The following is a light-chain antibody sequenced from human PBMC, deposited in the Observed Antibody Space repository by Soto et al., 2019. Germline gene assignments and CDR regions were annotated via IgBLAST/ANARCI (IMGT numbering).Light chain of an antibody. V-gene: IGKV3-20*01. J-gene: IGKJ1*01. CDR2: SAS. CDR1: QNLGTLY. Sequence: EIVWTQSPRTLSLSPGERGTLSCRASQNLGTLYLAWFQQKSGQAPRLLIYSASSRATGIPDRFTGSGSGTDFTLTINRVEPEDFAVYYCQQYGSSPTTFGQGTKVDIK. CDR3: QQYGSSPTT.